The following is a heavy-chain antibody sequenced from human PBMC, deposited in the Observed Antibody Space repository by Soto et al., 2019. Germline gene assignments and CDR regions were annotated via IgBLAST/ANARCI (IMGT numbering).Heavy chain of an antibody. CDR3: ARHPLGQWLVLGWFDP. J-gene: IGHJ5*02. CDR1: GGSISSSSYY. CDR2: SYYSGST. V-gene: IGHV4-39*01. Sequence: QLQLQESGPGLVKPSETLSLTCTVSGGSISSSSYYCGWIRQPPGKGLEWIGCSYYSGSTYYNPALKGRVTISVDTSKNQFCLKLGSVTAADAAVYYCARHPLGQWLVLGWFDPWGQGTLVTVSS. D-gene: IGHD6-19*01.